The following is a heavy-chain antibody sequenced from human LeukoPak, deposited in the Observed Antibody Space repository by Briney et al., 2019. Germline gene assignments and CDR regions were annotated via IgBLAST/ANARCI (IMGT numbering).Heavy chain of an antibody. CDR3: SRTTDASGSHYPLDY. V-gene: IGHV1-18*01. CDR2: ISAYTGHT. D-gene: IGHD3-10*01. J-gene: IGHJ4*02. Sequence: VASVKVSCKTSGYTFINYGISWVRQAPGRGLEWMAWISAYTGHTRYAQKFKGRVTMTTDSATSTVYMDLRSLSSEDTAVYYCSRTTDASGSHYPLDYWGQGTLVTVSS. CDR1: GYTFINYG.